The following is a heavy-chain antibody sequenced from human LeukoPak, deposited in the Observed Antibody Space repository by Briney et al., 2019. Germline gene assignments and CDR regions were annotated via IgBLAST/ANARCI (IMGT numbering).Heavy chain of an antibody. J-gene: IGHJ6*03. Sequence: PSETLSLTCTVSGGSISSHYWSWIRQPPGKGLEWIGYIYYSGSTNYNPSLKSRVTISVDTSKNQFSLKLSSVTAADTAVYYCASSGYTYYYYYMDVWGKGTTVTVSS. CDR2: IYYSGST. CDR1: GGSISSHY. V-gene: IGHV4-59*11. CDR3: ASSGYTYYYYYMDV. D-gene: IGHD3-22*01.